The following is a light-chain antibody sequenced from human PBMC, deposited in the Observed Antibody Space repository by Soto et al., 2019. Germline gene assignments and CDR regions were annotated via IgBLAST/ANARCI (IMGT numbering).Light chain of an antibody. CDR1: QSVRSER. CDR2: DAS. Sequence: ESVLTHAPHTLSLSPGETPTLSCRASQSVRSERLAWYQQKRGQDPTLLIFDASSRASGTPERFSGSGSGTDFTLTISRLEPEDFAVYYCQEYDGAPPITFGLGTRLEI. CDR3: QEYDGAPPIT. J-gene: IGKJ5*01. V-gene: IGKV3-20*01.